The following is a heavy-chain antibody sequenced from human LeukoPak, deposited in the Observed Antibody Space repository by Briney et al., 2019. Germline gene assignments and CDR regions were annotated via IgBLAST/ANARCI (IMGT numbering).Heavy chain of an antibody. CDR2: INHSGST. J-gene: IGHJ4*02. CDR3: ARGLLDCSGGSCSYSFDY. D-gene: IGHD2-15*01. V-gene: IGHV4-34*01. CDR1: GGSFSGYY. Sequence: SETLSLTCAVYGGSFSGYYWSWIRQPPGKGLEWIGEINHSGSTNYNPSLKSRVTISVDTSKNQFSLKLSSVTAADMAVYYCARGLLDCSGGSCSYSFDYWGQGTLVTVSS.